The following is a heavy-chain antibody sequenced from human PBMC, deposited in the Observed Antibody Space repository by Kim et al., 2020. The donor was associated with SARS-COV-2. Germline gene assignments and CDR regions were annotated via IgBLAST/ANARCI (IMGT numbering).Heavy chain of an antibody. J-gene: IGHJ4*02. D-gene: IGHD6-19*01. CDR1: GFYFGGYA. Sequence: GGSLRLSCEASGFYFGGYAMSWVRQAPGKGLEWVSTLSYNNVYKYRDSVEGRFTISRDNSKNLLFLQMDSLRAEDTALYYCAKSRGGWSPWDYWGQGTLV. V-gene: IGHV3-23*01. CDR3: AKSRGGWSPWDY. CDR2: LSYNNVY.